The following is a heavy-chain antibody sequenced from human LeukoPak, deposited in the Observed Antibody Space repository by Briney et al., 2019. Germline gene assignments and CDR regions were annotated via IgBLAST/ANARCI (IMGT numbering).Heavy chain of an antibody. CDR1: GFTFSNYG. V-gene: IGHV3-53*01. D-gene: IGHD1-26*01. CDR2: IYSGGST. J-gene: IGHJ1*01. CDR3: AREKGGRSFQH. Sequence: GGSLRLSCAASGFTFSNYGMSWVRQAPGKGLEWVSVIYSGGSTYYADSVKGRFTISRDNSKNTLYLQMNSLRAEDTAVYYCAREKGGRSFQHWGQGTLVTVSS.